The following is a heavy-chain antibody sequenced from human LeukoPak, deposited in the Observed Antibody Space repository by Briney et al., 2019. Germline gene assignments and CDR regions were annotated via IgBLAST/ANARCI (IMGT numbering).Heavy chain of an antibody. J-gene: IGHJ4*02. D-gene: IGHD3-9*01. CDR2: IRSKAFGGTT. V-gene: IGHV3-49*04. CDR1: GFTFSDDA. CDR3: ANYDILTGYPGGY. Sequence: GRSLRLSCTVSGFTFSDDAMSGVRQAPGKGLEWVGFIRSKAFGGTTQYAASVKARFTISKDDSKSIAYLQMNSLKTEDTAVYYCANYDILTGYPGGYWGQGTLVTVSS.